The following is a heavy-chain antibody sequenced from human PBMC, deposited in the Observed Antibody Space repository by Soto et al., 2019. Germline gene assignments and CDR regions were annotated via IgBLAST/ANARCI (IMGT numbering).Heavy chain of an antibody. CDR2: ISSSGSTI. Sequence: GGSLRLSCAASRFTFSDYYMSWIRQAPGKGLEWVSYISSSGSTIYYADSVKGRFTISRDNAKNSLYLQMNSLRAEDTAVYYCARYPTILGYCSSTSCYPKIRGYYMDVWGKGTTVTVSS. CDR3: ARYPTILGYCSSTSCYPKIRGYYMDV. D-gene: IGHD2-2*01. V-gene: IGHV3-11*01. CDR1: RFTFSDYY. J-gene: IGHJ6*03.